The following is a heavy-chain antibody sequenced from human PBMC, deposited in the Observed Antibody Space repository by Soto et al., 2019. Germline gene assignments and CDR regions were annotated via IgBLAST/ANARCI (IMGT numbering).Heavy chain of an antibody. D-gene: IGHD2-2*01. Sequence: ALMKGSCKASGYIFTTYGMEWVAQAPGQRLGWMGWINAGNGNTKYSQKFQSRVTITRDTSKNQFSLKLSSVTAADTALYYCARDVTSNHNCFGLWGHGTLVTGSS. CDR2: INAGNGNT. CDR1: GYIFTTYG. CDR3: ARDVTSNHNCFGL. J-gene: IGHJ5*02. V-gene: IGHV1-3*01.